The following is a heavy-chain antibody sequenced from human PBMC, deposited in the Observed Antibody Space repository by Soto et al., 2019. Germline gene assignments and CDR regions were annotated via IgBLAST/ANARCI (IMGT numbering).Heavy chain of an antibody. V-gene: IGHV4-4*02. CDR1: GASISRMNW. CDR3: ARDNSWLDS. Sequence: QVQLQESGPGLVKPSGTLSLTCSVSGASISRMNWWSWVRQPPGEGLEWIGEIYNTGSTNYNPSLKSRVTISIDKSKNQFSLKLTSVTAADTAVYYCARDNSWLDSWGQGTLVIVSS. J-gene: IGHJ4*02. D-gene: IGHD2-21*01. CDR2: IYNTGST.